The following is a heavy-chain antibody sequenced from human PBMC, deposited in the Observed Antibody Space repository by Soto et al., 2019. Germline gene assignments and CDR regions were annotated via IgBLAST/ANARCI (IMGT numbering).Heavy chain of an antibody. J-gene: IGHJ3*02. CDR3: ARISGTDAFDI. V-gene: IGHV3-30*03. D-gene: IGHD1-1*01. CDR1: GFTFSSFG. Sequence: PGGSLRLSCAASGFTFSSFGMHWVRQAPGKGLEWVAFISYDGSDNYYAGSVKGRFTISRDSAKNSLYLQMNSLRAEDTAVYYCARISGTDAFDIWGQGTMVTVSS. CDR2: ISYDGSDN.